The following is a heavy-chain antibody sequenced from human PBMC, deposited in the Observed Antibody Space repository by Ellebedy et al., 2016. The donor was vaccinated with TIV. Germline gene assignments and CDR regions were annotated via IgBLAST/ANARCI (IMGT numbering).Heavy chain of an antibody. V-gene: IGHV3-23*01. D-gene: IGHD4-17*01. CDR3: AKAAGRRYGDYVSWYFDL. CDR1: GFTFSSYA. Sequence: GGSLKISXAASGFTFSSYAMSWVRQAPGKGLEWVSAISGSGGSTYYADSVKGRFTISRDNSKNTLYLQMNSLRAEDTAVYYCAKAAGRRYGDYVSWYFDLWGRGTLVTVSS. J-gene: IGHJ2*01. CDR2: ISGSGGST.